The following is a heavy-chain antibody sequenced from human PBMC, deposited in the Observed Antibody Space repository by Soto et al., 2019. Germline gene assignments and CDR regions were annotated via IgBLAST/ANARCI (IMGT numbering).Heavy chain of an antibody. J-gene: IGHJ3*02. CDR2: ISWNSGSI. Sequence: GGSLRLSCAASGFTFGDYAMHWVRQAPGKGLEWVSGISWNSGSIGYADSVKGRFTISRDNAKNSLYLQMNSLRAEDTALYYCAKDSCSGGSCYSGGYDAFDIWGQGTMVTVSS. CDR3: AKDSCSGGSCYSGGYDAFDI. CDR1: GFTFGDYA. D-gene: IGHD2-15*01. V-gene: IGHV3-9*01.